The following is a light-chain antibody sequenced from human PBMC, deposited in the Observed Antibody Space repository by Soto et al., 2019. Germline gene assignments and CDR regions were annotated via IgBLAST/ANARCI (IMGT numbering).Light chain of an antibody. Sequence: EIELTQSPALLSLSVGERATLSCRASQNISSNLAWYQQKPGRAPELLIHGASTMASGIPARFSGSGSGTEFTLTISSLQSEDFATYYCQQHNSYPLSFGPGTKVDIK. CDR1: QNISSN. CDR2: GAS. CDR3: QQHNSYPLS. V-gene: IGKV3-15*01. J-gene: IGKJ3*01.